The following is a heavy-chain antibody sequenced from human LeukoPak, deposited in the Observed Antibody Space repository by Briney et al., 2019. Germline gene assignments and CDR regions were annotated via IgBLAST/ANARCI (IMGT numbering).Heavy chain of an antibody. CDR1: GFTFSSYD. J-gene: IGHJ4*02. CDR2: ISGSGGST. Sequence: GGSLRLSCAASGFTFSSYDMSWVRQAPGKGLEWVSAISGSGGSTYYADSVKGRFTISRDNSKNTLYLQMNSLRAEDTAVYYCAKSHHYYDSSGYYFFFDYWGQGTLVTVPS. V-gene: IGHV3-23*01. D-gene: IGHD3-22*01. CDR3: AKSHHYYDSSGYYFFFDY.